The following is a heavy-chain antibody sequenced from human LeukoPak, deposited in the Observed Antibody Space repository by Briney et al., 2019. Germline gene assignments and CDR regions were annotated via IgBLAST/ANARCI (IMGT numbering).Heavy chain of an antibody. CDR3: ARDFHYDYVWGSYRSRGPFDY. J-gene: IGHJ4*02. CDR1: GFTFSSYE. Sequence: PGGSLRLSCAASGFTFSSYEMNWVRQAPGKGLEWVSYISSSGSTIYYADSVKGRLTISRDNAKNSLYLQMNSLRAEDTAVYYCARDFHYDYVWGSYRSRGPFDYWGQGTLVTVSS. D-gene: IGHD3-16*02. CDR2: ISSSGSTI. V-gene: IGHV3-48*03.